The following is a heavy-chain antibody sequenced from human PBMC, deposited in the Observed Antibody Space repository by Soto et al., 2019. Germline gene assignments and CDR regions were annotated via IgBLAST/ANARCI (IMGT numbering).Heavy chain of an antibody. CDR2: IYPGDSDT. CDR3: ARQSSDDYYYYYGMDV. D-gene: IGHD6-19*01. V-gene: IGHV5-51*01. CDR1: GYSFTSYW. J-gene: IGHJ6*02. Sequence: GESLKISCKGSGYSFTSYWIGWVRQMPGKGLEWMGIIYPGDSDTRYSPSFQGQVTISADKSISTAYLQWSSLKASDTAMYYCARQSSDDYYYYYGMDVWGQGATVTVSS.